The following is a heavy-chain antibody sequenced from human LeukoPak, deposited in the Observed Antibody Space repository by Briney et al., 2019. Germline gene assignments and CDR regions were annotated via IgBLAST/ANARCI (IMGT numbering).Heavy chain of an antibody. J-gene: IGHJ6*02. CDR2: ISGSGGST. D-gene: IGHD6-6*01. Sequence: PGGSLRLSCAVSGFTFSTYAMNWVRQAPGKGLEWVSAISGSGGSTYYADSVKGRFTISRDNSKNTLYLQMHSLRAEDTAVYYCEKETYSSSSYYYYGMDVWGQGTTVTVSS. CDR3: EKETYSSSSYYYYGMDV. CDR1: GFTFSTYA. V-gene: IGHV3-23*01.